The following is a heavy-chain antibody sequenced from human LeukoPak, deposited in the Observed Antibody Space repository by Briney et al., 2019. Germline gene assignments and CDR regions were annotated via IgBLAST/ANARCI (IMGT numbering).Heavy chain of an antibody. V-gene: IGHV3-64D*09. Sequence: GGSLRLSCSASGFSFSNYAMHWVRQAPGKGLEYVSAISTNGGHTYYADSVQGRFTISRDDSKNTLYLQMSSLRAEDTALYYCVKDLLGYCSSTSCYATEPFDYWGQGTLVTVSS. CDR2: ISTNGGHT. CDR1: GFSFSNYA. D-gene: IGHD2-2*01. CDR3: VKDLLGYCSSTSCYATEPFDY. J-gene: IGHJ4*02.